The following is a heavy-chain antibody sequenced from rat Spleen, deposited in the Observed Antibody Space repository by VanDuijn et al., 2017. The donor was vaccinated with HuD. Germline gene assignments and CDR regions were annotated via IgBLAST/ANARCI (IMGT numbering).Heavy chain of an antibody. CDR2: IRYDGSST. CDR3: ARLGTEAIGNWFSY. D-gene: IGHD1-11*01. J-gene: IGHJ3*01. CDR1: GFTFSTYG. V-gene: IGHV5-29*01. Sequence: EVQLVESGGGLVQPGRSLKLSCAASGFTFSTYGMAWACQTPTTGLEWVATIRYDGSSTFYRDAVRGRFTVSRDNAKSTLYLQMDSLTSEDTATYYCARLGTEAIGNWFSYWGQGTLVTVSS.